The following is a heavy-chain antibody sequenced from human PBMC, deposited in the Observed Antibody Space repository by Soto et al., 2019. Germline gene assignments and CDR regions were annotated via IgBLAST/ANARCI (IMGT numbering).Heavy chain of an antibody. V-gene: IGHV1-18*04. Sequence: QVQLVQSGAEVKKPGASVKVSCKASGYTFSSNGVSWVRQAPGQGLEWMGWISTFNGNAHYAQKFQGRVTMNTDTSTNTAYIELTSLSSDDTAVYYCARLHGYSSGWYDYWGQGALVTVSS. D-gene: IGHD6-19*01. CDR1: GYTFSSNG. CDR3: ARLHGYSSGWYDY. CDR2: ISTFNGNA. J-gene: IGHJ4*02.